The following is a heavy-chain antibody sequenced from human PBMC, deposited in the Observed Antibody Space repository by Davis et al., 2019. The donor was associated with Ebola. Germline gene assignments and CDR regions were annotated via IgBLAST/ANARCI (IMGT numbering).Heavy chain of an antibody. CDR2: IGPSSSTI. D-gene: IGHD2-2*02. Sequence: GGSLRLSCAASGFTFSSYSMNWVRQAPGKGLEWISYIGPSSSTIYYADSVKGRFTISRDNAKKSLYLQMSSPRDEDTAVYYCARVRYCGGSSCYTDFDYWGQGTLVTVSS. V-gene: IGHV3-48*02. CDR1: GFTFSSYS. J-gene: IGHJ4*02. CDR3: ARVRYCGGSSCYTDFDY.